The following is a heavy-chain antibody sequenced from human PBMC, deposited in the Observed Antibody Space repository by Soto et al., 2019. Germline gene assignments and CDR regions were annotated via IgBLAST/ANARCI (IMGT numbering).Heavy chain of an antibody. CDR1: GFTFSVHG. J-gene: IGHJ6*02. Sequence: GGSLRLSCAASGFTFSVHGMHWVRQAPGKGLEWVAVIWYDGSDKNYADSVKGRVTISRDNSKNTLYLQMNSLRAEDTAVYYCVRSAGTKGNYYYYRMDVWGQGTTVTVSS. CDR2: IWYDGSDK. D-gene: IGHD1-1*01. CDR3: VRSAGTKGNYYYYRMDV. V-gene: IGHV3-33*01.